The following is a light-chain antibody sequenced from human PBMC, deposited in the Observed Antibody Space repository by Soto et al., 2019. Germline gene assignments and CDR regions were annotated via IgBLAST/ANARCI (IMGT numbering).Light chain of an antibody. Sequence: SSELTQPPSVSVSPGQTASITCSGDKLGDKYACWYQQKPGQSPVLVIYQDSKRPSGIPERFSGSNSGNTATLTISGTQAMDEADYSCQAWDNSLVFGGGTKVTVL. CDR3: QAWDNSLV. J-gene: IGLJ2*01. CDR1: KLGDKY. CDR2: QDS. V-gene: IGLV3-1*01.